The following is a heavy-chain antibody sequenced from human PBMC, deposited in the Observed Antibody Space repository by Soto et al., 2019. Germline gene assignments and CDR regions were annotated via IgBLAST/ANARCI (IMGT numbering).Heavy chain of an antibody. D-gene: IGHD1-7*01. CDR2: IYYSGST. J-gene: IGHJ4*02. V-gene: IGHV4-30-4*01. Sequence: PSETLSLTCTVSGGSISSGDYYWNCFRQPPGKGLEWIGHIYYSGSTYHNPSLKSRVTISVDTSKNQFSLKLSSVTAADTAVYYCARINWNYVFDYWGQGTLVTVSS. CDR1: GGSISSGDYY. CDR3: ARINWNYVFDY.